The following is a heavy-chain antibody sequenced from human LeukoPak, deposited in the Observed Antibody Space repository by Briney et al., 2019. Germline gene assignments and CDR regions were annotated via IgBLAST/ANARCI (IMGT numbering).Heavy chain of an antibody. CDR3: AKDAQYSSSGLDY. V-gene: IGHV3-23*01. D-gene: IGHD6-13*01. CDR1: GFTFSSYG. CDR2: ISGSGGST. J-gene: IGHJ4*02. Sequence: PGGSLRLSCAASGFTFSSYGMSWVRQAPGEGLEWVSAISGSGGSTYYADSVKGRFTISRDNSKNTVYLQMNSLRAEDTAVYYCAKDAQYSSSGLDYWGQGTLVTVSS.